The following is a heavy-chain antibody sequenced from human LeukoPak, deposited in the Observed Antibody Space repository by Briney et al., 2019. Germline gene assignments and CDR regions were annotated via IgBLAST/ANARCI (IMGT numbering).Heavy chain of an antibody. CDR3: ARDLRLRLRELSLYYFDY. CDR2: IWYDGSNK. Sequence: GGSLRLSCAASGFTFSSYGMHWVRQAPGKGLEWVAVIWYDGSNKYYADSVKGRFTISRDNSKNTLYLQMNSLRAKDTAVYHCARDLRLRLRELSLYYFDYWGQGTLVTVSS. D-gene: IGHD3-16*02. CDR1: GFTFSSYG. V-gene: IGHV3-33*01. J-gene: IGHJ4*02.